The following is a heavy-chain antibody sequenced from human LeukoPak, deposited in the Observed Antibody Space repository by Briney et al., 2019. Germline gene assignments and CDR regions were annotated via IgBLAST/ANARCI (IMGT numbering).Heavy chain of an antibody. CDR1: GFTFSDHY. CDR3: ANMLD. CDR2: TRNKANSYTT. D-gene: IGHD2-8*01. J-gene: IGHJ4*02. V-gene: IGHV3-72*01. Sequence: PGGSLRLSCAASGFTFSDHYMDWVRQAPGKGLELVGRTRNKANSYTTEYAASVKGRFTISRDDSKNSLYLQMNSLKTEDTAVYYCANMLDWGQGTLVTVSS.